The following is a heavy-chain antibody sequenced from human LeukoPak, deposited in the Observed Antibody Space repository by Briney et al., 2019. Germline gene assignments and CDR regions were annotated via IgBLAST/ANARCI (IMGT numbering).Heavy chain of an antibody. D-gene: IGHD2-15*01. CDR1: GYTFTSYG. J-gene: IGHJ6*02. Sequence: ASVKVSCKASGYTFTSYGISWVRQAPGQGLEWMGWISAYNGNTNYAQKLQGRVTMTTDTSTRTAYMELRSLRSDDTAMYYCATRTPIPDCGGGSCYSSSFVDYGMDVWGQGTTVTVSS. CDR3: ATRTPIPDCGGGSCYSSSFVDYGMDV. V-gene: IGHV1-18*01. CDR2: ISAYNGNT.